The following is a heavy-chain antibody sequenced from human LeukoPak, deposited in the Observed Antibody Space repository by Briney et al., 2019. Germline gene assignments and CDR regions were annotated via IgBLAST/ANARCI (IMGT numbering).Heavy chain of an antibody. CDR1: AFTFGRYS. CDR2: ISISTSYI. V-gene: IGHV3-21*01. CDR3: ARGRSSAGHEYLDFDY. D-gene: IGHD2-2*02. Sequence: GGYLRFSCAASAFTFGRYSMNWVRKAPGKGLKWASSISISTSYIYYANSVKGRFTISRDNAKNSLYLQMNSLRAEDTAVYYCARGRSSAGHEYLDFDYWGQGTLVTVSS. J-gene: IGHJ4*02.